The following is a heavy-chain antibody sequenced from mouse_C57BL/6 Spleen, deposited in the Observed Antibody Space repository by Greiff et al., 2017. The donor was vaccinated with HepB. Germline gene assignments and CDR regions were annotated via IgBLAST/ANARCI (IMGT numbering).Heavy chain of an antibody. CDR2: IYPGSGST. CDR3: ARKEYYSNYGAY. V-gene: IGHV1-55*01. Sequence: QVQLKQPGAELVKPGASVKMSCKASGYTFTSYWITWVKQRPGQGLEWIGDIYPGSGSTNYNEKFKSKATLTVDTSSSTAYMQLSSLTSEDSAVYYCARKEYYSNYGAYWGQGTLVTVSA. CDR1: GYTFTSYW. D-gene: IGHD2-5*01. J-gene: IGHJ3*01.